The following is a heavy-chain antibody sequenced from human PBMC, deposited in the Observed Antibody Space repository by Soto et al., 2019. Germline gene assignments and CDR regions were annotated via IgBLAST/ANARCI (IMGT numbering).Heavy chain of an antibody. CDR1: GYTFTTYA. D-gene: IGHD2-8*02. CDR3: GRGGVVRRVTTQVPHDF. Sequence: ASVKVACKTSGYTFTTYAMHWVRQAPGQRLEWMGWINARGGDTNYSQRFQGRVTISRDTSASTVYMQLSSLTPARTGLYYCGRGGVVRRVTTQVPHDFRGQGILGTGSS. J-gene: IGHJ4*02. V-gene: IGHV1-3*01. CDR2: INARGGDT.